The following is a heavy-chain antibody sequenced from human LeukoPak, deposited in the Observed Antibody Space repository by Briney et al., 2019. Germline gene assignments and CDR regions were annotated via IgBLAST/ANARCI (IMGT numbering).Heavy chain of an antibody. V-gene: IGHV4-61*02. CDR2: IYTSGST. D-gene: IGHD2/OR15-2a*01. CDR3: AREHPNIPFDY. J-gene: IGHJ4*02. Sequence: PSETLSLTCTVSGGSISSGSYYWSWIRQPAGKGLEWNGRIYTSGSTNYNPSLKSRVTISVDTSKNQFSLKLSSVTAADTAVYYCAREHPNIPFDYWGQGTLVTVSS. CDR1: GGSISSGSYY.